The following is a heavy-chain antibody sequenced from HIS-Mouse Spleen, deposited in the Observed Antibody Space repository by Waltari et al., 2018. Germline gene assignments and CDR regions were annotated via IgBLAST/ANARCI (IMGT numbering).Heavy chain of an antibody. J-gene: IGHJ4*02. CDR1: GGAISSSSYY. CDR3: ARSVRSSLRVFDY. D-gene: IGHD6-19*01. Sequence: QLQLQESGPGLVKPSETLSLTCTVSGGAISSSSYYWGWIRQPPGKGLEWIGSIYYSGSTYYNPSLKSRVTISVDTSKNQFSLKLSSVTAADTAVYYCARSVRSSLRVFDYWGQGTLVTVSS. V-gene: IGHV4-39*07. CDR2: IYYSGST.